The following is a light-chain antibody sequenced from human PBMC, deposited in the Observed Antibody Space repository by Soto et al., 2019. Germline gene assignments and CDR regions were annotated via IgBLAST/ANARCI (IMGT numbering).Light chain of an antibody. Sequence: DIEMSQSPSTLSASVGDTVTIPCRASESISSWLAWYQEKPGKAPNLLIYDASSLESGVPSRFSGSGSGTEFTLTISSLQPDDFATYYCQDYSPYSWTFGQGTKVDIK. CDR2: DAS. CDR1: ESISSW. CDR3: QDYSPYSWT. V-gene: IGKV1-5*01. J-gene: IGKJ1*01.